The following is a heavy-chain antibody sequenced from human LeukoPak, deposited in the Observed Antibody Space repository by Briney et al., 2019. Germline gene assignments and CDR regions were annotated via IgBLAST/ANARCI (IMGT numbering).Heavy chain of an antibody. CDR1: GGSIYAYY. CDR2: MYPSGST. Sequence: SETLSLSCSVSGGSIYAYYASWIRQPAGKGLEWIGRMYPSGSTNYNPSLRSRVTMSVDTSKNQFSLKLSSVTAADTAVYYCARDLSGDFFDYWGRATLVTVSS. V-gene: IGHV4-4*07. CDR3: ARDLSGDFFDY. D-gene: IGHD2/OR15-2a*01. J-gene: IGHJ4*02.